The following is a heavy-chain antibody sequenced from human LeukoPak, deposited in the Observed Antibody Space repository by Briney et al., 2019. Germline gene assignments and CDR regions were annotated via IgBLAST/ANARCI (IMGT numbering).Heavy chain of an antibody. J-gene: IGHJ4*02. Sequence: PGGSLRLSCAASGFTFSSYAMSWVRQAPGKGLEWVSAISGSGDSTYYRDSVKGRFTISRDNSKNTLYLQMNSLRAEDTAVYYCAKTRPLDSSSWSHGDYWGQGTLVTVSS. D-gene: IGHD6-13*01. CDR1: GFTFSSYA. V-gene: IGHV3-23*01. CDR2: ISGSGDST. CDR3: AKTRPLDSSSWSHGDY.